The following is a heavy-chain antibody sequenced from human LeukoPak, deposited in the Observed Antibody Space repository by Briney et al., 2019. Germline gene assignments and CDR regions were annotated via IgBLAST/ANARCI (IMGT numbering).Heavy chain of an antibody. CDR1: GFTFSSYA. CDR3: ARSSYRRCSNWSQSSCYYGMDV. CDR2: ISDDGTNK. D-gene: IGHD3-16*02. Sequence: GGSLRLSCAVSGFTFSSYAMCWVRQAPGKGLEWVAVISDDGTNKYYADSVKGRFPISRDNSKNTLYLHMNSLRAEDTAVYYCARSSYRRCSNWSQSSCYYGMDVWGQGATVTASS. V-gene: IGHV3-30-3*01. J-gene: IGHJ6*02.